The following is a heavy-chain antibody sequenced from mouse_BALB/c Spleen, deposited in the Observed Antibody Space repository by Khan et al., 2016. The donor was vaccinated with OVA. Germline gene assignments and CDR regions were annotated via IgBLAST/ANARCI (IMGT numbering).Heavy chain of an antibody. CDR1: GYSITSGYA. D-gene: IGHD1-1*01. J-gene: IGHJ2*01. CDR2: ISYSGGT. Sequence: VQLQQSGPGLVKPSQSLSLTCTVTGYSITSGYAWNWIRQFPGNKLEWMGYISYSGGTSYNPSLKSRISITRDTSKNQFFLQLNSVTTEDTTTYYCARGNYYGYYFDYWSQGTTLTVSS. V-gene: IGHV3-2*02. CDR3: ARGNYYGYYFDY.